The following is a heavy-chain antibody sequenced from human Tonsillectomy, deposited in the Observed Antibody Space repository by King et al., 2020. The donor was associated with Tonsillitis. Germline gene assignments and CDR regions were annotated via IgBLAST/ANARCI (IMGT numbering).Heavy chain of an antibody. D-gene: IGHD6-13*01. CDR2: IGYGGVNT. CDR3: AKDPLYGGSWFYYFDY. V-gene: IGHV3-23*04. Sequence: VQLVESGGGLVQPGGSLRLSCEASGFTFSNYPMTWVRQSPGKGLEWVSTIGYGGVNTYYADSVKGRFTISRDNSKNTLYLQMNSLRAEDTAVYYCAKDPLYGGSWFYYFDYWGQGTLVTVSS. CDR1: GFTFSNYP. J-gene: IGHJ4*02.